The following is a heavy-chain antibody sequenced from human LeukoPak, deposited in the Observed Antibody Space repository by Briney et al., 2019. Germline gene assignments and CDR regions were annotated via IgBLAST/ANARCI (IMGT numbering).Heavy chain of an antibody. CDR2: IYNSGST. J-gene: IGHJ4*02. CDR3: ARQDSSGYYLGYFDY. CDR1: GGSISSYY. D-gene: IGHD3-22*01. V-gene: IGHV4-59*08. Sequence: SETLSLTCTVSGGSISSYYWSWIRQSPGKGLEWIGYIYNSGSTNYNPSLKSRVTISVDASKNQFSLKLSSVTAADTAVYYCARQDSSGYYLGYFDYWGQGTLVTVSS.